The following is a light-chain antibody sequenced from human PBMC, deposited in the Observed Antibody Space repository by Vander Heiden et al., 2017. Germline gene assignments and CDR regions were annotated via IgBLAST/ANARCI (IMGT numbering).Light chain of an antibody. J-gene: IGKJ3*01. Sequence: IQMTPSPSSLSASVGDEVTITCRARKSISSHLNWYQQKPGKAPKLLISAASSRQTGVPARFSGSGSGTDFTLTISSLQPEDFAIYYCQQCYSTPLTFGPGTKVDIK. CDR2: AAS. CDR3: QQCYSTPLT. CDR1: KSISSH. V-gene: IGKV1-39*01.